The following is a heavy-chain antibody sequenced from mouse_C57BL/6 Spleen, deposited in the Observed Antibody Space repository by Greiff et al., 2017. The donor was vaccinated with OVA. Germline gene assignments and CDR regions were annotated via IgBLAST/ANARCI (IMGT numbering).Heavy chain of an antibody. D-gene: IGHD2-3*01. V-gene: IGHV1-61*01. CDR2: IYPSDSET. CDR3: AREKIYDGYYPYFDV. CDR1: GYTFTSYW. J-gene: IGHJ1*03. Sequence: VQLQQPGAELVRPGSSVKLSCKASGYTFTSYWMDWVKQRPGQGLEWIGNIYPSDSETHYNQKFKDKATLTVDKSSSTAYMQLSSLTSEDSAVYYCAREKIYDGYYPYFDVWGTGTTVTVSS.